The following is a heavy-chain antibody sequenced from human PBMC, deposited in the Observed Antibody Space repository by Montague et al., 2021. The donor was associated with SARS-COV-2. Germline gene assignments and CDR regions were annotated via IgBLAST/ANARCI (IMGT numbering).Heavy chain of an antibody. V-gene: IGHV4-59*08. CDR1: SGSISNYY. J-gene: IGHJ6*02. D-gene: IGHD3-16*01. CDR2: IFHSEST. CDR3: AGSVQFAYGLDV. Sequence: SETLSLTCTVSSGSISNYYWSWIRQPPGKALEWIGFIFHSESTNYNPSLESRVSISIDTSKSQFSLRVRSVTAADTAAYYCAGSVQFAYGLDVWGQGTTVTISS.